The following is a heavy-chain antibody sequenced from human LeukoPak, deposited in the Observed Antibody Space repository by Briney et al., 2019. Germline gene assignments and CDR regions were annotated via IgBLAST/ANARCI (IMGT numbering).Heavy chain of an antibody. CDR3: ARGGGSGSYYKRRPHYYYGMDV. J-gene: IGHJ6*02. CDR2: INHSGST. V-gene: IGHV4-34*01. D-gene: IGHD3-10*01. Sequence: SETLSLTCAVYGGSFSGYYWSWIRQPPGKGLEWIGEINHSGSTNYNPSLKSRVTIPVDTSKNQFSLKLSSVTAADTAVYYCARGGGSGSYYKRRPHYYYGMDVWGQGTTVTVSS. CDR1: GGSFSGYY.